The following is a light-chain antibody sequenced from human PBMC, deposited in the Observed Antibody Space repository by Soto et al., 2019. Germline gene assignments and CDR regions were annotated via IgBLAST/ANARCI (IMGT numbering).Light chain of an antibody. CDR3: SSYAGSHHANYV. Sequence: QSALTQPPSASGSPGQSVTISCTGTSSDVGGYNYVSWYQQHPGKAPKLMIYEVSKRPSGFPDRFSGSTSGNTASLTVSGLQADDEAKYYCSSYAGSHHANYVFGTGTKLTVL. CDR2: EVS. CDR1: SSDVGGYNY. J-gene: IGLJ1*01. V-gene: IGLV2-8*01.